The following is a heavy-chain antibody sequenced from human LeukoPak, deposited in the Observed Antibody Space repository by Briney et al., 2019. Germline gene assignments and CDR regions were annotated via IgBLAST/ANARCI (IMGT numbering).Heavy chain of an antibody. CDR2: IRYDGSNK. V-gene: IGHV3-30*02. CDR1: GFTFSSYG. J-gene: IGHJ6*04. Sequence: PGGSLRLSCAASGFTFSSYGMHWVRQAPGKGLEWVAFIRYDGSNKYYADSVKGRITISRDNSKNTLYLQMDSLRAEDTAVYYCANDVGSSTTPDVWGKGTTVAVSS. CDR3: ANDVGSSTTPDV. D-gene: IGHD2-15*01.